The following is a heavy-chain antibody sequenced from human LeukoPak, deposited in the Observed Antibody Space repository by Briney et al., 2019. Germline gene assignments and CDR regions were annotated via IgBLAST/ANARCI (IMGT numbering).Heavy chain of an antibody. J-gene: IGHJ4*02. CDR3: ARDRNTDFWSGYYTNYFDY. Sequence: GGSLRLSCAASGFTFSTSWMTWVRQAPGKGLEWVANINGDGSLNGHVASVKGRFTISRDNAKNSLYLQMNSLRAEDTAVYYCARDRNTDFWSGYYTNYFDYWGQGTLVTVSS. V-gene: IGHV3-7*01. CDR2: INGDGSLN. CDR1: GFTFSTSW. D-gene: IGHD3-3*01.